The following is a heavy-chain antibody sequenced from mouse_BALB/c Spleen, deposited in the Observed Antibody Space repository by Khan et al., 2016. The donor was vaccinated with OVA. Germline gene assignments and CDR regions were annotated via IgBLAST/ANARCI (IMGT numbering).Heavy chain of an antibody. J-gene: IGHJ3*01. V-gene: IGHV3-8*02. CDR3: ARSTYRYAFVY. D-gene: IGHD2-14*01. CDR1: GDSITSGY. Sequence: EVQLQESGPSLVKPSQTLSLTCSVSGDSITSGYWNWIRKFPGNKLEYMGYIVYTGYTYYNPSLKSRISITRHTSKNQYYLQWNSVTDEDTATYYCARSTYRYAFVYWGQGTLVTVSA. CDR2: IVYTGYT.